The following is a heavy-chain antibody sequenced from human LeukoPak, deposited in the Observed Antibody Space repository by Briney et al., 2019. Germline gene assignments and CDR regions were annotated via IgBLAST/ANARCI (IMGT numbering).Heavy chain of an antibody. Sequence: GRSLRLSCAASGFTFSSYGMHWVRQAPGKGLEWVAVIWYDGSNKYYADSVKGRFTISRDNSKNTLYLQMNSLRAEDTAVYYCARDQGGMGYYYDSSGSPIDYWGQGTLVTVSS. J-gene: IGHJ4*02. CDR1: GFTFSSYG. CDR2: IWYDGSNK. CDR3: ARDQGGMGYYYDSSGSPIDY. D-gene: IGHD3-22*01. V-gene: IGHV3-33*01.